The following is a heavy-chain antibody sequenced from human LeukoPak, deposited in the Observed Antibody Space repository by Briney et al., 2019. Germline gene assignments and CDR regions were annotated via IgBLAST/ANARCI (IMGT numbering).Heavy chain of an antibody. V-gene: IGHV4-34*01. CDR2: INHSGCT. D-gene: IGHD3-10*01. Sequence: SETLSLTCAVYGGSFSGYYWSWIRQPPGKGLEWIGEINHSGCTNYNPSLKSRVTISVDTSKNQFSLKLSSVTAADTAVYYCARRERITMVRGVTLDPYYFDYWGQGTLVTVSS. CDR1: GGSFSGYY. CDR3: ARRERITMVRGVTLDPYYFDY. J-gene: IGHJ4*02.